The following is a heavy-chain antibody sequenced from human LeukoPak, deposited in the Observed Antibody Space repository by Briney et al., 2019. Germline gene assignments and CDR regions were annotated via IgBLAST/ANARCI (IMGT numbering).Heavy chain of an antibody. CDR3: AKEPYSGSQLLDY. Sequence: GGSLRLSCAASGFTFSSHAMSWVRQAPGKGREWVSAISTSGGSTYYADSVKGRFTISRDNSRNTLYLQMSSLRAEDTAVYYCAKEPYSGSQLLDYWGQGSLVTVSS. D-gene: IGHD1-26*01. CDR2: ISTSGGST. CDR1: GFTFSSHA. V-gene: IGHV3-23*01. J-gene: IGHJ4*02.